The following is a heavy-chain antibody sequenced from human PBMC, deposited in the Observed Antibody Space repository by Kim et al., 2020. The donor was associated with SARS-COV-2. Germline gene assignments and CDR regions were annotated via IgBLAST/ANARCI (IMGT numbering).Heavy chain of an antibody. CDR1: GFSFSSHA. CDR3: AKWSGFGETAPKYYDGMGV. D-gene: IGHD3-10*01. CDR2: ISGGGTST. J-gene: IGHJ6*04. Sequence: GGSLRLSCAVSGFSFSSHAMAWVRQSPGKGVEWVSSISGGGTSTHYGDSIKGRFTISRDNSRKTLYLQMNSLRGDDTAIYYCAKWSGFGETAPKYYDGMGVGGEGSTVTVSS. V-gene: IGHV3-23*01.